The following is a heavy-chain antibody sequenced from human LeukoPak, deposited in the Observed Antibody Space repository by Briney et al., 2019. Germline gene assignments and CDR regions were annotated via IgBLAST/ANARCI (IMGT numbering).Heavy chain of an antibody. D-gene: IGHD1-1*01. J-gene: IGHJ4*02. Sequence: SVKVSCKASRGTFTIYAISWVRQAPGQGLEWMGGIIPIFGTANYAQKFQGRVTITADESTSTAHMELSSLRSEDTAFVSCASTTELHHLIGFDYWGQGTLVTVSS. CDR1: RGTFTIYA. V-gene: IGHV1-69*01. CDR2: IIPIFGTA. CDR3: ASTTELHHLIGFDY.